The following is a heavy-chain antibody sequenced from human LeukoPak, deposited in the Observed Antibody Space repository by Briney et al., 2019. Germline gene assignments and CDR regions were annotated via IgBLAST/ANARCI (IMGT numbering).Heavy chain of an antibody. CDR2: INPNSGGT. CDR1: GYTFTGYY. Sequence: ASVKVSCKASGYTFTGYYMHWVRQAPGQGLEWMGWINPNSGGTNYAQKFQGRVTMTRDTSISTAYMELSRLRSDDTAVYYCARDWEMATIKRNWFDPWGQGTLVTVSS. D-gene: IGHD5-24*01. CDR3: ARDWEMATIKRNWFDP. V-gene: IGHV1-2*02. J-gene: IGHJ5*02.